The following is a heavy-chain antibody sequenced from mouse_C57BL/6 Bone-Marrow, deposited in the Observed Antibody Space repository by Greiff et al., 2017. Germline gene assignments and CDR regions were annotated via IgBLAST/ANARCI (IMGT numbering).Heavy chain of an antibody. CDR2: ISNGGGST. D-gene: IGHD1-1*01. CDR1: GFTLSDYY. J-gene: IGHJ2*01. V-gene: IGHV5-12*01. CDR3: ARRSTLYYFDY. Sequence: EVMLVESGGGLVQPGGSLKLSCAASGFTLSDYYMYWVRQTPEKRLEWVAYISNGGGSTYSPDTVKGRFTISRDNAKNTLYLQMSRLKAEDTAMYYCARRSTLYYFDYWGQGTTLTVSA.